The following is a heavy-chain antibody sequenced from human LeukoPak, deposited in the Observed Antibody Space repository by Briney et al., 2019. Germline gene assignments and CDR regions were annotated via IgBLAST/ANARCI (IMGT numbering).Heavy chain of an antibody. D-gene: IGHD6-13*01. Sequence: SETLSLTCAVSGGSISSGDYYWSWIRQPPGKGLEWIGYIYYSGSTYYNPPLKSRVTISVDTSKNQFSLKLSSVTAADTAVYYCARAEYSSSWDDAFDIWGQGTMVTVSS. CDR3: ARAEYSSSWDDAFDI. CDR1: GGSISSGDYY. V-gene: IGHV4-30-4*01. CDR2: IYYSGST. J-gene: IGHJ3*02.